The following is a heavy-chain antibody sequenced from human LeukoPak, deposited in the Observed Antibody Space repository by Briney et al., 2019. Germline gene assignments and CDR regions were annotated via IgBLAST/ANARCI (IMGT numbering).Heavy chain of an antibody. J-gene: IGHJ3*02. Sequence: GGSLRLSCAASGFTVSSNYMSWVRQAPGKGLEWVSVIYSGGSTYYADSVKGRFTISRDNSKNSLYLQMNSLRAEDTAVYYCARAIGYYYDSSGYPNDAFDIWGQGTMVTVSS. CDR2: IYSGGST. CDR1: GFTVSSNY. CDR3: ARAIGYYYDSSGYPNDAFDI. V-gene: IGHV3-53*01. D-gene: IGHD3-22*01.